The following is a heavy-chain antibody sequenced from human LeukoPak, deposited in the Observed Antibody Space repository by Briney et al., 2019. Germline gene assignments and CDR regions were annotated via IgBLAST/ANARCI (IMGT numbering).Heavy chain of an antibody. V-gene: IGHV3-9*01. Sequence: GRSLRLSCAGSGFMFDDYAMHWVRQAPGKGLEWVSGISWNSGSIGYADSVKGRFTISRDNAKNSLYLQVNSLRAEDTALYYCAKDMDTLVRGVIFNWGQGTLVTVSS. CDR1: GFMFDDYA. D-gene: IGHD3-10*01. CDR3: AKDMDTLVRGVIFN. CDR2: ISWNSGSI. J-gene: IGHJ4*02.